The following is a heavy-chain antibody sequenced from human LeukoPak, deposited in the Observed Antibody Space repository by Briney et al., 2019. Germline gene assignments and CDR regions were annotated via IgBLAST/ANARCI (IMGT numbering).Heavy chain of an antibody. V-gene: IGHV1-2*02. Sequence: GASVKVSCKASGYTFTGYYMHWVRQAPGQGLEWMGWINPNSGGTNYAQKFQGRVTMTRDTSISTAYMELSRLRSDDTAVYYCARGRSIAARQGDAFDIWGQGTMVIVSS. D-gene: IGHD6-6*01. CDR3: ARGRSIAARQGDAFDI. CDR1: GYTFTGYY. J-gene: IGHJ3*02. CDR2: INPNSGGT.